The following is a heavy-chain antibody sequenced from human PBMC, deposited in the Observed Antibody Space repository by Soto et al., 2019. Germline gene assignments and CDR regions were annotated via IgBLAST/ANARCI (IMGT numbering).Heavy chain of an antibody. CDR1: GFTFSGFS. Sequence: EVQLVESGGGLVQPGGSLRLSCAASGFTFSGFSLNWVRQAPGKGLEWVSYISTTGGAIYYADSVRGRFTTSRHNVKNSLYLHMNSLRDEDTAVYYCVRDDDARSPMVHGEYWGQGALVNVSS. D-gene: IGHD3-10*01. CDR2: ISTTGGAI. CDR3: VRDDDARSPMVHGEY. V-gene: IGHV3-48*02. J-gene: IGHJ4*02.